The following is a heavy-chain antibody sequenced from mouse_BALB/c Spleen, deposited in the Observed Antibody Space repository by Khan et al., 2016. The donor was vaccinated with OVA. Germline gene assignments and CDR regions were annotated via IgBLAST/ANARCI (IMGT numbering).Heavy chain of an antibody. Sequence: VQLQQSGAVLARPGASVKMSCKASGYSFTSYLIHWVKQRPGQGLEWIGDIYPGNSDTTYNQKFKDKAKLTAGTSANTAYMELSSLTNEDSAVYYCARGGYSSFAYWGQGTLVTVSA. D-gene: IGHD1-3*01. J-gene: IGHJ3*01. CDR1: GYSFTSYL. CDR2: IYPGNSDT. CDR3: ARGGYSSFAY. V-gene: IGHV1-5*01.